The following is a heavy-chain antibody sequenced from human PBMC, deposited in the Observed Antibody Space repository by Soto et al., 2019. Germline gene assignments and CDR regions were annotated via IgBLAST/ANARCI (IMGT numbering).Heavy chain of an antibody. Sequence: EVQLVESGGGLIQPGGSLRLSCAASGFTVSNNYMRWVRQAPGKGLEWVSLIYSGGRTHYADSVKGRFTISRDNSKNTLYLQMNSLRVEDTAVYYCARDPPGIAASGGGGWGQGTLVTVSS. CDR2: IYSGGRT. V-gene: IGHV3-53*01. CDR1: GFTVSNNY. D-gene: IGHD6-13*01. CDR3: ARDPPGIAASGGGG. J-gene: IGHJ4*02.